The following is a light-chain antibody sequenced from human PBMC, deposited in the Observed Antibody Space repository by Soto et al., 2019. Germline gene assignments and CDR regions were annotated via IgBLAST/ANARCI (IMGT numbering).Light chain of an antibody. J-gene: IGKJ3*01. CDR3: QQSYSTPFT. V-gene: IGKV1-39*01. Sequence: DIQMTQTPSTLSASVGDRVTITCRASQSISSWLAWYQQKPGKAPKLLTYAASSLQSGVPSRFSGSGSGTDFTLTISNLHPEDFATYYCQQSYSTPFTFGPGTKVEIK. CDR2: AAS. CDR1: QSISSW.